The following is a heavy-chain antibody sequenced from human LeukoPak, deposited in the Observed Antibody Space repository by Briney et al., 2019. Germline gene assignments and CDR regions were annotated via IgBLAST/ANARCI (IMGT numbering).Heavy chain of an antibody. CDR3: ARDGCSSTSCSPTWFDP. CDR1: GFTFSSYS. V-gene: IGHV3-21*01. CDR2: IRSSSSYI. J-gene: IGHJ5*02. D-gene: IGHD2-2*01. Sequence: GGSLRLSCAASGFTFSSYSMNWVRQAPGKGLEWVSSIRSSSSYIYYADSVKGRFTISRDNAKNSLYLQMNSLRAEDTAVYYCARDGCSSTSCSPTWFDPWGQGTLVTVSS.